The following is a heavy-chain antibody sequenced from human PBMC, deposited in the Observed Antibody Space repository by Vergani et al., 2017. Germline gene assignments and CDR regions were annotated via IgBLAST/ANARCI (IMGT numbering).Heavy chain of an antibody. D-gene: IGHD6-19*01. Sequence: QVQLQESGPGLVKSSETLSLTCSVSFDSIRNLYCNWIRQPPGKGLEWLGSIHYSENTNYHPSLKTRVTISVDTSKNQFSLTLTSVTAADTAVYYCASDTHSGQRADRWGQGILVTVTS. V-gene: IGHV4-59*11. CDR3: ASDTHSGQRADR. CDR2: IHYSENT. J-gene: IGHJ5*02. CDR1: FDSIRNLY.